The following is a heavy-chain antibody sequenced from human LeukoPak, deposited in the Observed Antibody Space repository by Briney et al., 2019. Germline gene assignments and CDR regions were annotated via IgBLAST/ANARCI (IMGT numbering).Heavy chain of an antibody. CDR1: GFTFSSYA. CDR2: IYGGDTT. D-gene: IGHD3-22*01. CDR3: GRSENYYYDRSGPDY. Sequence: GGSLRLSCAASGFTFSSYAMHWVRQAPGKGPEWVSVIYGGDTTYYADSVKGRFTISRDSSKNTLYLQMSNLRVEDTAVYYCGRSENYYYDRSGPDYWGQGTLVTVSS. J-gene: IGHJ4*02. V-gene: IGHV3-53*01.